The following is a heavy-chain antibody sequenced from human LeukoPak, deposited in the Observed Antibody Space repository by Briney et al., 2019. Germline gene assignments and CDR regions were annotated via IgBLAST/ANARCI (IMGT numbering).Heavy chain of an antibody. J-gene: IGHJ4*02. D-gene: IGHD3-22*01. CDR1: GFIFSSYE. CDR2: ISSSGRTM. Sequence: GGSLRLSCAASGFIFSSYEMSWVRQAPGKGLEWVSYISSSGRTMYYADSVKGRFTVSRDNAKNTLYLQMNSLRAEDTAVYYCVRDWGYDSSGYWQKYFDTWGQGTLVTVSS. CDR3: VRDWGYDSSGYWQKYFDT. V-gene: IGHV3-48*03.